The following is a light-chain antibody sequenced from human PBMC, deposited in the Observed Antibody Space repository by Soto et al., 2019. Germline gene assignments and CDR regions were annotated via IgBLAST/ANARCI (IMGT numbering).Light chain of an antibody. CDR2: GAS. J-gene: IGKJ5*01. V-gene: IGKV3-15*01. CDR3: RQYNNWPPIT. CDR1: QSVSSN. Sequence: EIVMTQSPATLSVSPGERATLSCRASQSVSSNLAWYQQKPGQAPRLIXYGASTRATGIPARFSGSGSGTELTLTISSLQSEDFAVYYCRQYNNWPPITFGQGTRLEI.